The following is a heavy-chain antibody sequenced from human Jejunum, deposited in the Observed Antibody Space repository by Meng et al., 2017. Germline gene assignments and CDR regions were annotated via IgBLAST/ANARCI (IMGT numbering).Heavy chain of an antibody. D-gene: IGHD4-17*01. CDR3: ARDRYGDYGRYFQH. J-gene: IGHJ1*01. V-gene: IGHV1-18*01. CDR1: GYRFISYG. Sequence: ASVKVSCKASGYRFISYGINWVRQAPGQGLEWMGWISAYNGNTNYAQKVQDRVTMTTDTSTSTAYMELRSLRSDDAAVYYCARDRYGDYGRYFQHWGQGTLVTSPQ. CDR2: ISAYNGNT.